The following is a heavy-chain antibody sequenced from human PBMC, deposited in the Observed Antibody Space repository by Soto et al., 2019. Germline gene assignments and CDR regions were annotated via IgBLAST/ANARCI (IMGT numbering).Heavy chain of an antibody. CDR3: ARGVAPYYFDY. V-gene: IGHV1-3*01. Sequence: GASVKGSCKASGYTFTSYAMHLVRQAPGQRLEWTGWINAGNGNTKYSQKFQGRVTITRDTSASTAYMELSSLRSEDTAVYYCARGVAPYYFDYWGQGTLVTVSS. J-gene: IGHJ4*02. D-gene: IGHD2-15*01. CDR2: INAGNGNT. CDR1: GYTFTSYA.